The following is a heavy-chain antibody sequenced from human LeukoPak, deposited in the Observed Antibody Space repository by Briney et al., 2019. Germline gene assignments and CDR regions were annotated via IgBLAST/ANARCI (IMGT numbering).Heavy chain of an antibody. D-gene: IGHD5-18*01. V-gene: IGHV5-51*01. J-gene: IGHJ4*02. Sequence: GESLRISCKTSGYSFTSYWIGWVRQMPGKGLEWMGIMYPGDSETRYSPSFQGQVTISADKSISTAYLQWSSLKASDTAVYYCARGQKYRNGYTVTELGSGYFAYWGQGTLVTVSS. CDR2: MYPGDSET. CDR1: GYSFTSYW. CDR3: ARGQKYRNGYTVTELGSGYFAY.